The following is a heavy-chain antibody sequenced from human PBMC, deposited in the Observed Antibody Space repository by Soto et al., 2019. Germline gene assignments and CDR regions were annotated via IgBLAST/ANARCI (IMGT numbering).Heavy chain of an antibody. CDR2: IYYSGST. V-gene: IGHV4-39*01. CDR1: GGSISSSSYY. D-gene: IGHD3-9*01. Sequence: SETLSLTCTVSGGSISSSSYYWGWIRQPPGKGLEWIGSIYYSGSTYYNPSRKSRVTISVDTSKKQFSLKLSSVTAADTAVYYCARQDYDILTGYYLPWFDPWGQGTLVTVSS. J-gene: IGHJ5*02. CDR3: ARQDYDILTGYYLPWFDP.